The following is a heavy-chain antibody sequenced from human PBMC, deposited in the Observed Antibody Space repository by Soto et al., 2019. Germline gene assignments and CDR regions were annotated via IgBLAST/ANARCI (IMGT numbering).Heavy chain of an antibody. D-gene: IGHD3-10*01. CDR2: INAGNGNT. CDR3: ARSPSLLWVGESPYDSDGMDV. V-gene: IGHV1-3*05. J-gene: IGHJ6*02. CDR1: GYTFTSYA. Sequence: QVQLVQSGAEEKKPGASVKVSCKASGYTFTSYAMHWVRQAPGQRLEWMGWINAGNGNTKYSQKFQGRVTITRDTAASTDYMELSSLRTEDTAVYYCARSPSLLWVGESPYDSDGMDVWGQGTTVTVSS.